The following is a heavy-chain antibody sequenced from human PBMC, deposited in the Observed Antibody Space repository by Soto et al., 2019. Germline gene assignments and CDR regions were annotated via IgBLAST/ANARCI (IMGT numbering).Heavy chain of an antibody. CDR1: GGSISSSSYY. Sequence: QLQLQESGPGLVKSSETLSLTCTLSGGSISSSSYYWGWIRQPPGKGLECIGSLYYSASTYYNPSIRSRVTTSADTSKNLLSLKLSSVTAADTAFYSCARHGTGGFRGGQDFDPWGHGTLVTVSS. CDR3: ARHGTGGFRGGQDFDP. CDR2: LYYSAST. V-gene: IGHV4-39*01. J-gene: IGHJ5*02. D-gene: IGHD2-8*02.